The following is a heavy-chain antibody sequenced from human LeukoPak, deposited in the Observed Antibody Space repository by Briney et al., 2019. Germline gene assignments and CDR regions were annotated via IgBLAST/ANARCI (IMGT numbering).Heavy chain of an antibody. CDR1: GFTFGDYA. D-gene: IGHD6-19*01. J-gene: IGHJ4*02. V-gene: IGHV3-49*04. CDR2: IRSKAYGGTT. Sequence: PGGSLRLSCTASGFTFGDYAMSWVPQAPGKGLEWVGFIRSKAYGGTTEYAASVKGRFTISRDDSKSIAYLQMNSLKTEDTAVYYCTRVGSSGWYDNYWGQGTLVTVSS. CDR3: TRVGSSGWYDNY.